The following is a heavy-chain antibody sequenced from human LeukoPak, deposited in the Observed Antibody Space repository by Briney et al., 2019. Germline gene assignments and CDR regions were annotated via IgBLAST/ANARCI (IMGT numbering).Heavy chain of an antibody. CDR2: ISWNSVNI. D-gene: IGHD3-10*01. Sequence: PGGSLRLSCAASGFAFDDYAMHWVRQTPGKGLEWVSGISWNSVNIAYADSVKGRFTISRDNAKNSLYLQMNSLRPEDTAWYYCAKEIPHYYDSGPFAYWGQGSLVTVSS. J-gene: IGHJ4*02. CDR1: GFAFDDYA. CDR3: AKEIPHYYDSGPFAY. V-gene: IGHV3-9*01.